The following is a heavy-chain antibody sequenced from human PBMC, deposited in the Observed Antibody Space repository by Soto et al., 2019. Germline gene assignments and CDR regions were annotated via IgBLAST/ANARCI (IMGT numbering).Heavy chain of an antibody. CDR2: ISRSGGRT. D-gene: IGHD2-8*01. J-gene: IGHJ6*03. CDR3: AKSPPVPNGNYCYYMDA. V-gene: IGHV3-23*01. Sequence: EVQLLESGGALVQPGGSLRLSCAASGFTFSTYAMSWVRQGPGKGLEWVSAISRSGGRTLYPDSVKGRFTISRDNSKNTLSLQMNSLRDEDTAVYYCAKSPPVPNGNYCYYMDAWGKGTTVTVSS. CDR1: GFTFSTYA.